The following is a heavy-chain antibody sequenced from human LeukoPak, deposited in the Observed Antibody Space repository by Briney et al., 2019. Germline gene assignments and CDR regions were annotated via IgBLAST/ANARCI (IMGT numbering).Heavy chain of an antibody. CDR3: ARDRFLEWLPDQYYFDY. Sequence: PGGSLRLSCAASGFPFNAYWMSWVRQAPGKGLEWVANIKQDGSEKYYVDSVKGRFTISRDNAKNSLYLQMNSLRAEDTAVYYCARDRFLEWLPDQYYFDYWGQGTLVTVSS. V-gene: IGHV3-7*03. J-gene: IGHJ4*02. CDR2: IKQDGSEK. D-gene: IGHD3-3*01. CDR1: GFPFNAYW.